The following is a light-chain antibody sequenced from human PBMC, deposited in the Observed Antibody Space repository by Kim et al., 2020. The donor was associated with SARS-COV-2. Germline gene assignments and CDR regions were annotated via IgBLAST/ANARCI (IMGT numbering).Light chain of an antibody. V-gene: IGLV2-14*03. CDR2: DLA. Sequence: STTHSGTGTSTDVGGFDYVSWNHPNPGKTPILFFYDLATRPSGVPDSFSGSKSGNTASLTISGLQAEGDADYFCCAYSTNSRLFGGGTQLTVL. J-gene: IGLJ3*02. CDR1: STDVGGFDY. CDR3: CAYSTNSRL.